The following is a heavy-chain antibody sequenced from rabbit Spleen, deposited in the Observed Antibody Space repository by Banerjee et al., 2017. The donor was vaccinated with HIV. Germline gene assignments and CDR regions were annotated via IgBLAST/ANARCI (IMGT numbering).Heavy chain of an antibody. Sequence: QSLEEAGGGLVKPGASLTLTCKASGFSFSSGYDMCWVRQAPGKGLEWIACIYAGSSGSTYSASWAKGRFTISKTSSTTVTLKMTSLTAADTATYFCARGIPYGFAGDAYPPYAMDLWGQAPSSPS. CDR1: GFSFSSGYD. V-gene: IGHV1S40*01. CDR2: IYAGSSGST. J-gene: IGHJ6*01. D-gene: IGHD6-1*01. CDR3: ARGIPYGFAGDAYPPYAMDL.